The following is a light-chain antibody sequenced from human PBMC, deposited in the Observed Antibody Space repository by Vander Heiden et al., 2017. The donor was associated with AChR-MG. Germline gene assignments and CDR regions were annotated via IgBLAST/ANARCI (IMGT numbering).Light chain of an antibody. V-gene: IGLV2-8*01. CDR1: SSDVGGYND. J-gene: IGLJ2*01. Sequence: QSALTQPPSASGSPGQSVTISCTGTSSDVGGYNDVSWYQQYPGNVPKLMIYGVNKRPSGVPDRFSGSKSGTTASPTASGLQAEDEAYYYCSSYASSKIWLFGGGTKLTVL. CDR3: SSYASSKIWL. CDR2: GVN.